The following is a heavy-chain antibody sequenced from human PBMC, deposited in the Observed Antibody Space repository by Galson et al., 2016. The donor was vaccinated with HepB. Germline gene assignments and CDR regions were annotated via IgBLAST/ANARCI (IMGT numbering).Heavy chain of an antibody. CDR3: ARNYHYGSGSYIPYF. CDR1: GFTFRRYG. V-gene: IGHV3-33*01. CDR2: IWYGGSHK. D-gene: IGHD3-10*01. J-gene: IGHJ3*01. Sequence: SLRLSCAASGFTFRRYGMHWVRQVPGKGLEWVADIWYGGSHKYYVDSVTGRFTISRDNPKNTLFLRMNSLRAEDTAVYYCARNYHYGSGSYIPYFWGQGTRVTVST.